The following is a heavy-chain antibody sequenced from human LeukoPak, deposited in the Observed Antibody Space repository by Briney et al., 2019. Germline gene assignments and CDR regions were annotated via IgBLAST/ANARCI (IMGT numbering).Heavy chain of an antibody. V-gene: IGHV1-18*01. CDR2: ISPYSGHT. D-gene: IGHD5/OR15-5a*01. J-gene: IGHJ4*02. CDR1: DYTFTSYA. Sequence: ASVKVSCKASDYTFTSYAFSWVRQAPGQGLEWMGWISPYSGHTKYAQIFQGRVTMTTDTSTSTAYMELRSLRSDDTAVYYCARDGGYSVHDYWGQGTLVTVSS. CDR3: ARDGGYSVHDY.